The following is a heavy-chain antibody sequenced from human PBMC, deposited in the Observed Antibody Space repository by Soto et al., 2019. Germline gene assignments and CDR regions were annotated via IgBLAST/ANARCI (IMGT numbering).Heavy chain of an antibody. Sequence: SETLSLTCAVYGGSFSGYYWSWIRQPPGKGLEWIGEINHSGSTNYNPSLKSRVTISVDTSKNQFSLKLSSVTAADTAVYYCARRSITMVRGVIITKKNWFDPWGQGTLVTVSS. CDR3: ARRSITMVRGVIITKKNWFDP. CDR1: GGSFSGYY. D-gene: IGHD3-10*01. CDR2: INHSGST. J-gene: IGHJ5*02. V-gene: IGHV4-34*01.